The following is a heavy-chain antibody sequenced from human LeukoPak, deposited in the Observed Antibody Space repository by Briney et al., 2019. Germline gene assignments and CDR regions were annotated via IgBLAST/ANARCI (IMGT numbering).Heavy chain of an antibody. Sequence: ASVTVSCKVSGHTLTELSLHWVRQAPGKGLEWMGGLDPEAGEMIYSQKFQSRVTMTEDTSTDIAYMEMSSLRSEDTAVYYCATGRTWWDLLNYWGQGTLVTVSS. CDR1: GHTLTELS. CDR2: LDPEAGEM. J-gene: IGHJ4*02. D-gene: IGHD1-26*01. V-gene: IGHV1-24*01. CDR3: ATGRTWWDLLNY.